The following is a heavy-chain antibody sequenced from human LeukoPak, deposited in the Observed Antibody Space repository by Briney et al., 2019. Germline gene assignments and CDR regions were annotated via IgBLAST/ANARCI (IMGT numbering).Heavy chain of an antibody. V-gene: IGHV3-7*01. CDR2: ITQDGSEK. J-gene: IGHJ4*02. CDR1: GFTVSSNY. Sequence: GGSLRLSCAASGFTVSSNYMSWIRQAPGKGLEWVANITQDGSEKRFVDSVKGRFTISRDNAKNSLYLQMNSLRAEDTAVYYCARGPPAIAVAGTNIDYWGQGTLVTVSS. CDR3: ARGPPAIAVAGTNIDY. D-gene: IGHD6-19*01.